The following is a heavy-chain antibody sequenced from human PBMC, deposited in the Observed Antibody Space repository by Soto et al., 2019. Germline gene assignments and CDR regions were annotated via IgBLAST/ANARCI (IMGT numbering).Heavy chain of an antibody. V-gene: IGHV3-30-3*01. CDR2: ISYDGSNK. D-gene: IGHD5-18*01. J-gene: IGHJ6*02. CDR3: ARDILRLYSYGTSYGMDG. Sequence: GGSLRLSCAASGFTFSSYAMHWVRQAPGKGLEWVAVISYDGSNKYYADSVKGRFTISRDNSKNTLYLQMNSLRAEDTAVYYCARDILRLYSYGTSYGMDGWGQGTTVPVAS. CDR1: GFTFSSYA.